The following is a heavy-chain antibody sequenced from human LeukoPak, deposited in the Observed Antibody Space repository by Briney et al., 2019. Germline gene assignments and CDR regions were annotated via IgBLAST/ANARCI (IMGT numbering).Heavy chain of an antibody. J-gene: IGHJ4*02. CDR3: ARHPYPRYCSGGSCYSRRYYFDY. CDR1: GFTFSSYA. CDR2: ISSSSSTI. V-gene: IGHV3-48*01. D-gene: IGHD2-15*01. Sequence: PGGSLRLSCAASGFTFSSYAMSWVRQAPGKGLEWVSYISSSSSTIYYADSVKGRFTISRDNAKNSLYLQMNSLRAEDTAVYYCARHPYPRYCSGGSCYSRRYYFDYWGQGTLVTVSS.